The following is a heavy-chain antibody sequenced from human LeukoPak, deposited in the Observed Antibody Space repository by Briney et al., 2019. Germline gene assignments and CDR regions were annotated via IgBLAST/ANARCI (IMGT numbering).Heavy chain of an antibody. CDR3: ARDRRYYDFWSGPTDY. V-gene: IGHV3-30-3*01. J-gene: IGHJ4*02. CDR1: GFTFGSYA. CDR2: ISYDGSNK. Sequence: GGSLRLSCAAPGFTFGSYAMHWVRRAPGKGREGGAVISYDGSNKYYADSVKGRFTISRDNSKNTLYLQMNSLRAEDTAVYYCARDRRYYDFWSGPTDYWGQGTLVTVSS. D-gene: IGHD3-3*01.